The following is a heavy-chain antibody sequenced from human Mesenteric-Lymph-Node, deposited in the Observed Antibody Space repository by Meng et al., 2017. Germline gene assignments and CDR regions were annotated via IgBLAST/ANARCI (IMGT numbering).Heavy chain of an antibody. V-gene: IGHV3-30*01. J-gene: IGHJ4*02. CDR2: ISYDGSNK. CDR3: ASSGKTAMVSFIY. CDR1: VFTFSSDA. Sequence: VLLVAFGGGVVQPGGALRLSWSASVFTFSSDAMHWVRQAPGKGLEWVAVISYDGSNKYYADSVRGRFTISRDDSKNTLFLQMNSLRVEDTAVYYCASSGKTAMVSFIYWGQGTLVTVSS. D-gene: IGHD5-18*01.